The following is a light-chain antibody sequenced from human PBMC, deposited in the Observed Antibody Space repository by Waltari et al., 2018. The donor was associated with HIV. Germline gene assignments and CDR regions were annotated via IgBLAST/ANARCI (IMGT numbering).Light chain of an antibody. CDR2: EVS. V-gene: IGLV2-14*01. J-gene: IGLJ1*01. CDR1: SSDVGGYHS. Sequence: QSALTQPASVSGSPGQSITISCPGTSSDVGGYHSVSWYQQHPGKAPKLMIYEVSNRPSGVSNRFSGSKSGNTASLTISGLQAEDEADYYCSSYTSSSTLVFGTGTKVTVL. CDR3: SSYTSSSTLV.